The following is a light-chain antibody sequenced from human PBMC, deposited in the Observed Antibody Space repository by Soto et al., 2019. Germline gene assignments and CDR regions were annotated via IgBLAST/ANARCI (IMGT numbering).Light chain of an antibody. J-gene: IGKJ4*01. CDR1: QSVGSNS. CDR2: GAS. CDR3: QQYGTSPPLT. V-gene: IGKV3-20*01. Sequence: EFVLTQSPGTLSLSPGERATLSCRASQSVGSNSLAWYQQKPGQAPRILIYGASTRATGIPDRFSGSGSGTDFTLTISRLEPEDFAVYYCQQYGTSPPLTFGRGTKVEIK.